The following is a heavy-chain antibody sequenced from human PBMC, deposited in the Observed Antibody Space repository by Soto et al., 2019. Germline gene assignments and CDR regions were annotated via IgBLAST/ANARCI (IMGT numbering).Heavy chain of an antibody. CDR2: IWYDGNTK. CDR1: GFTFNSYG. Sequence: QIQLVESGGGVVQPGRSLRLSCTASGFTFNSYGFNWVRQAPGKGLEWVAVIWYDGNTKYYADSVKGRFTISRDNLRSTVYLQMNSLTAEDTAVYYCARPLVAPVAGPYYYGMDVWGKGPRSPSPQ. D-gene: IGHD6-19*01. J-gene: IGHJ6*01. V-gene: IGHV3-33*01. CDR3: ARPLVAPVAGPYYYGMDV.